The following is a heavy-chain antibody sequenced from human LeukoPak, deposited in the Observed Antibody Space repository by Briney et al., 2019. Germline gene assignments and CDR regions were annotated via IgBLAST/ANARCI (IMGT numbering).Heavy chain of an antibody. CDR3: ARDFLYYYDSSGYPNPFDY. V-gene: IGHV3-21*01. J-gene: IGHJ4*02. CDR2: ISSSSSYI. D-gene: IGHD3-22*01. CDR1: GFTFSSYS. Sequence: GGSLRLSCAASGFTFSSYSMNWVRQAPGKGLEWVSSISSSSSYIYYADSVKGRFTISRDNAKNSLYLQMNSLRAEDTAVYYCARDFLYYYDSSGYPNPFDYWGQGTLVTVSS.